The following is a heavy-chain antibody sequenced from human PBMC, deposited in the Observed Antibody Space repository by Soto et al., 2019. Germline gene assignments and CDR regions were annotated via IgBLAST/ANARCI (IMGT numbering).Heavy chain of an antibody. CDR3: ARDGAQYSSSRFYYGMDV. D-gene: IGHD6-6*01. J-gene: IGHJ6*02. CDR2: IYYSGST. Sequence: SETLSLTCTVSGGFISSGVYYWSWIRHHPGNGLEWIGYIYYSGSTYYNPSLKGRVTISVDTSKNQFSLKLSSVTAADTAVYYCARDGAQYSSSRFYYGMDVWGPLTPVTV. CDR1: GGFISSGVYY. V-gene: IGHV4-31*03.